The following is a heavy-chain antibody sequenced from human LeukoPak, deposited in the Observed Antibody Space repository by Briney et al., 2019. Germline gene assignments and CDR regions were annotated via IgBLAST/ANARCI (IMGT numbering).Heavy chain of an antibody. Sequence: PGRSLRLSCAASGFTFSSYAMPWVRQAPGKGLEWVSGISWNSGSIGYADSVKGRLTISRDNAKNSLYLQMNSLRAEDTALYYCAKDIGINWGQGTLVTVSS. CDR1: GFTFSSYA. D-gene: IGHD2-15*01. J-gene: IGHJ4*02. CDR3: AKDIGIN. V-gene: IGHV3-9*01. CDR2: ISWNSGSI.